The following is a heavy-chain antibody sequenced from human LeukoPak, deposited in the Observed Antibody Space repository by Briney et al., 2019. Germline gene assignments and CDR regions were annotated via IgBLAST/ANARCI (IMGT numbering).Heavy chain of an antibody. J-gene: IGHJ6*03. CDR1: RFTPSGYT. V-gene: IGHV3-30*19. CDR2: ISYDGSNK. D-gene: IGHD3-22*01. CDR3: ARAVTYYYESSGYRSQYYYYMDV. Sequence: PGRSLRVSCVAPRFTPSGYTVCTGSEAPGKGLEWVAVISYDGSNKYYADSVKVRFTIPRDNSKSTLYLQMNRLRDEDTAVYYCARAVTYYYESSGYRSQYYYYMDVWRKGTTVTVSS.